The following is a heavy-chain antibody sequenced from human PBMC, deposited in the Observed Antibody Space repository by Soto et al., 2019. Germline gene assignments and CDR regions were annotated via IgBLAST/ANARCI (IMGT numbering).Heavy chain of an antibody. CDR2: INSDGSST. V-gene: IGHV3-74*01. J-gene: IGHJ6*02. Sequence: GGSLRLSCAASGFTFSSYWMHWVRQAPGKGLVWVSRINSDGSSTSYADSVKGRFTISRDNAKNALYLQMNSLRAEDTAVYYCARMEDIVVVPAAGEDYYYGMDVWGQGTTVTVSS. CDR3: ARMEDIVVVPAAGEDYYYGMDV. CDR1: GFTFSSYW. D-gene: IGHD2-2*01.